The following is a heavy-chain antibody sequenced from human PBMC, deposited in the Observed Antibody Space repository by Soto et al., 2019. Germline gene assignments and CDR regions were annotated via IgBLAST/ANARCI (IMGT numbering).Heavy chain of an antibody. CDR2: INPNSGGT. CDR1: GYTFTGYY. V-gene: IGHV1-2*04. CDR3: ARSLVVAAKYYYGMDV. Sequence: ASVKVSFKASGYTFTGYYMHWVRQAPGQGLEWMGWINPNSGGTNYAQKFQGWVTMTRDTSISTAYMELSRLRSDDTAVYYCARSLVVAAKYYYGMDVWGQGTTVTVSS. J-gene: IGHJ6*02. D-gene: IGHD2-15*01.